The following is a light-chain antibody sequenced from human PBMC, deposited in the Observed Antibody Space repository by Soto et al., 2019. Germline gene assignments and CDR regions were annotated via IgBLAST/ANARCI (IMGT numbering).Light chain of an antibody. CDR3: QQYGSSRT. CDR1: QSVTSSY. J-gene: IGKJ5*01. CDR2: GAS. Sequence: EMVLTQSPGTLSLSPGERATLSCRASQSVTSSYLAWYQQKPGQAPRLLIYGASSRATGISDRFSGSGSGTDFTLTISRLEPEDFAVYYCQQYGSSRTFGQGTRLEIK. V-gene: IGKV3-20*01.